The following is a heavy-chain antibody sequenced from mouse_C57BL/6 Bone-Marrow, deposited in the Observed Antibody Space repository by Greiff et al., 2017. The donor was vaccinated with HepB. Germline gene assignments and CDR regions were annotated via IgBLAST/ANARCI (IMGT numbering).Heavy chain of an antibody. CDR2: INPSSGYT. V-gene: IGHV1-7*01. Sequence: QVQLKESGAELAKPGASVKLSCKASGYTFNSYWMHWVKQRPGQGLEWIGYINPSSGYTKYNQKFKDKATLNADKSSSTDYMQLSSLTYEDSAVYYCARLGCGFAYWGQGTLVTVSA. CDR3: ARLGCGFAY. J-gene: IGHJ3*01. D-gene: IGHD3-3*01. CDR1: GYTFNSYW.